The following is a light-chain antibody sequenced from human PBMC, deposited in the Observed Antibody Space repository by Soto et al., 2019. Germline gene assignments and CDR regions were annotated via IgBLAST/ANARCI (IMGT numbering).Light chain of an antibody. CDR1: QDISTY. Sequence: IQMTQSPSSVSASVVDRVTITCLASQDISTYLAWYQQKPGKAPRLLIFAASSLQSGVPSRFSGSGSGTDFTLTISSLQPEDFATYYCLQDYNYPWTFGQGTKVDIK. CDR3: LQDYNYPWT. CDR2: AAS. J-gene: IGKJ1*01. V-gene: IGKV1-6*01.